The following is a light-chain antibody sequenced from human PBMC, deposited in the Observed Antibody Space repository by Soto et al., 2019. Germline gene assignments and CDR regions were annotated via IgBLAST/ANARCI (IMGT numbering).Light chain of an antibody. Sequence: QSVLTQPPSVSAAPGQRVSISCSGSGSNIGSNSVCWYQQLPGAAPKLLIFDSNKRPSGSPDRFSGPKSGTSATLGISGLQTGDEADYFCATWDSDVSYVVFGGGTKVTVL. J-gene: IGLJ2*01. CDR3: ATWDSDVSYVV. CDR1: GSNIGSNS. V-gene: IGLV1-51*01. CDR2: DSN.